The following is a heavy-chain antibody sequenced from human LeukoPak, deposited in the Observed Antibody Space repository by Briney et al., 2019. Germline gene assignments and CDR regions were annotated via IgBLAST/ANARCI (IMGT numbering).Heavy chain of an antibody. CDR3: ARVRSRYCSSTSCTQAHMDV. CDR1: GGSFSGYY. J-gene: IGHJ6*02. V-gene: IGHV4-34*01. CDR2: INHSGST. D-gene: IGHD2-2*01. Sequence: SEILSLTCAVYGGSFSGYYWSWIRQPPGKGLEWIGEINHSGSTNYNPSLKSRVTISVDTSKNQFSLKLSSVTAADTAVYYCARVRSRYCSSTSCTQAHMDVWGQGTTVTVSS.